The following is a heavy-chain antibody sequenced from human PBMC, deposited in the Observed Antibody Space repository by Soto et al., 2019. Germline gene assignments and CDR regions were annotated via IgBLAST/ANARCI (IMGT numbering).Heavy chain of an antibody. Sequence: PGGSLRLSCAASGFTFSSYSMNWVRQAPGKGLEWVSYISSSSSTIYYADSVKGRFTISRDNAKNSLYLQMNSLRAEDTAVYYCASDLRGIVVVPAAIAWGQGTLVTVSS. CDR2: ISSSSSTI. V-gene: IGHV3-48*01. CDR3: ASDLRGIVVVPAAIA. J-gene: IGHJ5*02. D-gene: IGHD2-2*01. CDR1: GFTFSSYS.